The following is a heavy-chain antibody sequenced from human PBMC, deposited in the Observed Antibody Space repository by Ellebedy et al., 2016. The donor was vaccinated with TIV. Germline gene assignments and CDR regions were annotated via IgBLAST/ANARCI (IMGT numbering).Heavy chain of an antibody. CDR3: ARMTSRGFSTPAY. V-gene: IGHV4-38-2*02. J-gene: IGHJ4*02. CDR2: MFHSGST. CDR1: HFDIRGGYY. D-gene: IGHD5-12*01. Sequence: SETLSLTXSVSHFDIRGGYYWGWIRQTPGKGLEWIESMFHSGSTYYNPSLRSRVTMSVDTSKNQLSLRLRSVTAADTAIYYCARMTSRGFSTPAYWGQGTLVTVSS.